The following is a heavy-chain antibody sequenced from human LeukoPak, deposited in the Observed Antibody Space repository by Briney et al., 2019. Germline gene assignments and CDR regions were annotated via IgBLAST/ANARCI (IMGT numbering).Heavy chain of an antibody. V-gene: IGHV4-34*01. J-gene: IGHJ4*02. CDR2: INHSGST. CDR1: GESLSGFY. Sequence: SETLSLTCAVYGESLSGFYWSWIRQPPGKGLEWIGEINHSGSTNYNPSLKSRVVISMDTSKNQFSLKLSSVTAADTAVYYCARRDSSTTEIFWGQGTLVTVSS. D-gene: IGHD2-2*01. CDR3: ARRDSSTTEIF.